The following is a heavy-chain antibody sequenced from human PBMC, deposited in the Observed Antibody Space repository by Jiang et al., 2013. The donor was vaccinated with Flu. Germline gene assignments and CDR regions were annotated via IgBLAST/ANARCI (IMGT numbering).Heavy chain of an antibody. CDR1: GGSISSSNW. J-gene: IGHJ4*02. CDR2: IYHSGST. V-gene: IGHV4-4*02. D-gene: IGHD3-22*01. CDR3: ARVSSSGYYLLSFDY. Sequence: GSGLVKPSGTLSLTCAVSGGSISSSNWWSWVRQPPGKGLEWIGEIYHSGSTNYNPSLKSRVTISVDKSKNQFSLKLSSVTAADTAVYYCARVSSSGYYLLSFDYWGQGTLVTVSS.